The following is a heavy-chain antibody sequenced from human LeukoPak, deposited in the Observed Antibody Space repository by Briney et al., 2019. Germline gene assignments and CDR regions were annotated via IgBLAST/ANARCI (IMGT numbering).Heavy chain of an antibody. CDR1: GVTFSSYS. CDR2: ISSSSSYI. J-gene: IGHJ2*01. D-gene: IGHD2-2*03. Sequence: NSGGSLRLSCAASGVTFSSYSMNWVRQAPGKGLEWVSSISSSSSYIYYADSVKGRFTISRDNAKNSLYLQMNSLRAEDTAVYYCARFGYCSSTSCPDPWYFDLWGRGTLVTVSS. V-gene: IGHV3-21*01. CDR3: ARFGYCSSTSCPDPWYFDL.